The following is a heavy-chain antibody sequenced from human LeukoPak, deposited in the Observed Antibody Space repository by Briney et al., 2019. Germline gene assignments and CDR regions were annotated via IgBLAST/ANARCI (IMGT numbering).Heavy chain of an antibody. CDR3: ARGLGDSSGY. CDR2: IYHSGST. J-gene: IGHJ4*02. CDR1: GYSISSGYY. V-gene: IGHV4-38-2*02. D-gene: IGHD3-22*01. Sequence: SETLSLTCTVSGYSISSGYYWGWIRQPPGKGLEWIGSIYHSGSTYYNPSLKSRVTISVDTSKNQFSLKLSSVTAADTAVYYCARGLGDSSGYWGQGTLVTVSS.